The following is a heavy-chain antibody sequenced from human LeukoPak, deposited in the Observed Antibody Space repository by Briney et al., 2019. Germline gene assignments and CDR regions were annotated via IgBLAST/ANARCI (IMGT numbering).Heavy chain of an antibody. CDR1: GDSISNYY. Sequence: SETLSLTCTVSGDSISNYYWNWIRQPPGKGLEWIGYIYENGNTHYNPSLKSRVTISVDTSKKQFSLKVNSVTAADTAVYYCARGGIASAGIPLRIWGQWTMVTVSS. J-gene: IGHJ3*02. D-gene: IGHD6-13*01. CDR2: IYENGNT. CDR3: ARGGIASAGIPLRI. V-gene: IGHV4-59*01.